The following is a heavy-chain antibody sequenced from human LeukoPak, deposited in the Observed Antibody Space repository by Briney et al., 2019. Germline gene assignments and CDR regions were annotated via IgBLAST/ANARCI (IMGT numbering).Heavy chain of an antibody. D-gene: IGHD1-1*01. CDR2: ISFDGSNK. CDR3: VRDAPVNWNYHYYMDV. V-gene: IGHV3-30-3*01. CDR1: GSTFSSYA. Sequence: PGRSLRLSCAASGSTFSSYAMHWVRQAPGKGLEWVAVISFDGSNKYYADSVKGRFTISRDNSKTTLYLQMNSLRAEDTAVYYCVRDAPVNWNYHYYMDVWGKGTTVTVSS. J-gene: IGHJ6*03.